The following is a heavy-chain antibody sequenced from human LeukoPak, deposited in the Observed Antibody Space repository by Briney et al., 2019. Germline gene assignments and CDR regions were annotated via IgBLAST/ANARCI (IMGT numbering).Heavy chain of an antibody. Sequence: PGESLRLSCAASGFTFSSYAMHWVRQAPGKGLDWVAVISYDGSNKYYADSVKGRFTISRDNSKNTLYLQMNSLRAEDTAVYYCARDWGQWYCSSTSCSNWFDPWGQGTLVTVSS. D-gene: IGHD2-2*01. V-gene: IGHV3-30-3*01. CDR3: ARDWGQWYCSSTSCSNWFDP. CDR1: GFTFSSYA. J-gene: IGHJ5*02. CDR2: ISYDGSNK.